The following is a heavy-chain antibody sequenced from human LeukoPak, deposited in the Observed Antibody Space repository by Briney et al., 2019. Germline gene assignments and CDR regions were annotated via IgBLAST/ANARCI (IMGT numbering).Heavy chain of an antibody. J-gene: IGHJ4*02. Sequence: LSETLSLTCTVSGYSLSSGYYWGWIRQPPGKGLEWIGRIYHSGSPNYNPSLKSRVTISVDISKNQFSLKLSSVTAADTAVYYCARAPRPLPRFDYWGQGTLVTVSS. V-gene: IGHV4-38-2*02. CDR3: ARAPRPLPRFDY. CDR1: GYSLSSGYY. CDR2: IYHSGSP.